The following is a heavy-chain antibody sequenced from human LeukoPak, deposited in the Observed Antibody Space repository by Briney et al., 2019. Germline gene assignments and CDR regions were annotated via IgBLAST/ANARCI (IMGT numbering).Heavy chain of an antibody. Sequence: HTGGSLRLSCAASGFTFTMFSMNWLRQAPGKGLEWIAFIRGRSDTTYYADSVQGRFTISRDNAEDSVYLQMNSLRVEDTAVYYCARDWDPTYYYDSSAPWWGQGTLVTVSS. V-gene: IGHV3-48*01. CDR2: IRGRSDTT. CDR3: ARDWDPTYYYDSSAPW. CDR1: GFTFTMFS. J-gene: IGHJ4*02. D-gene: IGHD3-22*01.